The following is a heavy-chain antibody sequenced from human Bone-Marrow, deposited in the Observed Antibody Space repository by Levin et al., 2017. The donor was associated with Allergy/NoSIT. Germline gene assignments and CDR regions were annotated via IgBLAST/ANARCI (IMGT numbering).Heavy chain of an antibody. Sequence: ASVKVSCAASGFTITSYAMNWVRQAPGKGLEWVSTISSSDSNTYYADSVKGRFTIFRDISKNTLYLQMNSLKAEDTAVYYCARDDYGDYGWFDPWGQGTLVTVSS. D-gene: IGHD4-17*01. V-gene: IGHV3-23*01. CDR2: ISSSDSNT. CDR1: GFTITSYA. CDR3: ARDDYGDYGWFDP. J-gene: IGHJ5*02.